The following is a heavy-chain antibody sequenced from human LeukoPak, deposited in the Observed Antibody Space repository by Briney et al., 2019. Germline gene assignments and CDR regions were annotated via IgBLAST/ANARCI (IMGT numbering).Heavy chain of an antibody. CDR2: IYTSGST. D-gene: IGHD2-15*01. Sequence: RSSETLSLTCTVSGGSISSGSYYWSWIRQPAGKGLEWIGRIYTSGSTNYNPSLKSRVTISVDTSKNQFSLKLSSVTAADTAVYYCAREAAYYYMDVWGKGTTVTVSS. J-gene: IGHJ6*03. CDR3: AREAAYYYMDV. CDR1: GGSISSGSYY. V-gene: IGHV4-61*02.